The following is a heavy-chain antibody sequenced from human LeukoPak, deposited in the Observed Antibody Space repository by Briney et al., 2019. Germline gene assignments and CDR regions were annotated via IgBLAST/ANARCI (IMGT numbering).Heavy chain of an antibody. CDR2: INHSGGT. J-gene: IGHJ5*02. Sequence: SETLSLTCAVYGGSFSGYYWSWIRQPPGKGLEWIGEINHSGGTNYNPSLKSRVTISVDTSKNQFSLKLSSVTAADTAVYYCARVAGYCSGGSCRTRYDPWGQGTLVTVSS. CDR3: ARVAGYCSGGSCRTRYDP. CDR1: GGSFSGYY. V-gene: IGHV4-34*01. D-gene: IGHD2-15*01.